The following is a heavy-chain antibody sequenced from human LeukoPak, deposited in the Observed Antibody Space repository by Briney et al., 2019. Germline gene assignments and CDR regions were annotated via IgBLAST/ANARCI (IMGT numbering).Heavy chain of an antibody. D-gene: IGHD6-13*01. J-gene: IGHJ5*02. CDR3: ARRVLAAAGHNWFDP. V-gene: IGHV4-59*08. CDR2: IYYSGST. CDR1: GGSISSYY. Sequence: SETLSLTCTVFGGSISSYYWSWIRQPPGKGLEWIGYIYYSGSTYYNPSLKSRVTISVDTSKNQFSLKLSSVTAADTAVYYCARRVLAAAGHNWFDPWGQGTLVTVSS.